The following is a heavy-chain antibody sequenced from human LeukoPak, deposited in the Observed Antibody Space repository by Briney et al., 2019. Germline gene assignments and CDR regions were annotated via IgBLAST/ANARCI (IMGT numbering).Heavy chain of an antibody. Sequence: GASVKVSCKASGYTFTDYYIHWVRQTPGQGLEWMGWINPNNGGTNYAQKFQGRVTMTRDTSISTAYMELSRLRSDDTAVYYCARDTRDTAYVYYYYYMDVWGKGTTVTVSS. CDR3: ARDTRDTAYVYYYYYMDV. D-gene: IGHD5-18*01. CDR2: INPNNGGT. V-gene: IGHV1-2*02. CDR1: GYTFTDYY. J-gene: IGHJ6*03.